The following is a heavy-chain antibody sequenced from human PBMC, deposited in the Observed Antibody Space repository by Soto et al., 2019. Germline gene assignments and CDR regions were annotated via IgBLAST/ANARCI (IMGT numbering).Heavy chain of an antibody. D-gene: IGHD3-3*01. CDR3: AKDKGPYYDFWSGQRWFDP. CDR2: ISHDGSKK. CDR1: GFTFSTHG. Sequence: QVQLVESGGGVVQPGRSLRLSCAASGFTFSTHGMHWVRQAPGKGPEWVAVISHDGSKKYYVESVEGRFSISRDNSKSIVHLQMNNVRTEDAAVYYCAKDKGPYYDFWSGQRWFDPWGQGTLVTVSS. V-gene: IGHV3-30*18. J-gene: IGHJ5*02.